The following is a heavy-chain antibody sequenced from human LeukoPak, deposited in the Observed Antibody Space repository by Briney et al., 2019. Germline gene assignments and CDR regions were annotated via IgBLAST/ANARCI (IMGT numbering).Heavy chain of an antibody. J-gene: IGHJ6*02. D-gene: IGHD5/OR15-5a*01. Sequence: SETLSLTCAVYGGSFSGYYWSWIRQPPGKGLEWIGEINHSRSTNYNPSLKSRVTISVDTSKNQFSLKLSSVTAADTAVYYCARGSGLHYYYYGMDVWGQGTTVTVSS. CDR2: INHSRST. CDR3: ARGSGLHYYYYGMDV. CDR1: GGSFSGYY. V-gene: IGHV4-34*01.